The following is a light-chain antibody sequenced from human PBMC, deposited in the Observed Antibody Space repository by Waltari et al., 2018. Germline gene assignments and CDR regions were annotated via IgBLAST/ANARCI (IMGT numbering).Light chain of an antibody. J-gene: IGLJ2*01. V-gene: IGLV2-14*01. CDR2: DVN. CDR1: SSDVDAYNY. Sequence: QSALTQPASVSGSPGQSITISCPGTSSDVDAYNYVSWYQQHPGKVPKVMIYDVNKRPSGVANRFSGSKSGNTASLTISGLQSEDEADYYCSSFTSRRTLVFGGGTKLTVL. CDR3: SSFTSRRTLV.